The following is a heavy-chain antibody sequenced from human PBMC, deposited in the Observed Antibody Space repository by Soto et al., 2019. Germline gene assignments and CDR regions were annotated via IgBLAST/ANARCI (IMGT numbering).Heavy chain of an antibody. D-gene: IGHD6-19*01. CDR3: TAMAGIDY. J-gene: IGHJ4*02. V-gene: IGHV3-73*01. CDR2: IRTKTNNYAT. CDR1: GFTCSGSG. Sequence: SGFTCSGSGVHWVRQASGKGLGWVGRIRTKTNNYATAYAASVKGRFTISRDDSKNMAYLQMNSLKTEDTAVYYCTAMAGIDYWGQGTLVTVSS.